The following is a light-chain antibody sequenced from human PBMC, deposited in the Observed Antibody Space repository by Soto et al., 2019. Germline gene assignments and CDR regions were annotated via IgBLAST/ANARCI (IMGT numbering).Light chain of an antibody. CDR1: SGSVSTSYY. CDR2: STN. J-gene: IGLJ3*02. V-gene: IGLV8-61*01. CDR3: VLYMGSGVSV. Sequence: QAVVTQEPSFSASPGETVTLTCGLSSGSVSTSYYTSWYKQTPGQAPRTLFYSTNTRSSGVPDRFSGSILGYKAALTITGAQADDESDYYCVLYMGSGVSVFGGGTKLTVL.